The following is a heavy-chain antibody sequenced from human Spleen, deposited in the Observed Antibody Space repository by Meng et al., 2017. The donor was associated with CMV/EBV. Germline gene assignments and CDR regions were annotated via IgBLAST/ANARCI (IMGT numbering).Heavy chain of an antibody. CDR1: GYTFTGYY. D-gene: IGHD2-21*01. V-gene: IGHV1-2*02. J-gene: IGHJ6*02. Sequence: ASVQVFCKASGYTFTGYYMHWVRQAPGQGLEWRGWINPNSGGTNYAQKFQGRVTMTRDTSISTAYMELSSLRSDDTAVYYCERALRDRDCGGDCYFLSYYYYYGMDVWGQGTTVTVSS. CDR3: ERALRDRDCGGDCYFLSYYYYYGMDV. CDR2: INPNSGGT.